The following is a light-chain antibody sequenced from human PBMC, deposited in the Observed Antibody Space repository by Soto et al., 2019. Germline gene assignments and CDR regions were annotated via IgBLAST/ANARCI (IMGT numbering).Light chain of an antibody. CDR2: DVI. J-gene: IGLJ1*01. CDR1: SSDIGFYDF. Sequence: QSALTQPASVSGSPGQSITISCTGTSSDIGFYDFVSWYQQHPGKAPKLMIYDVINRPSGVPNRFSGSKSGNTASLTISGLQAEDEADYYCNSCTGDDFTFVFGTGTKLTVL. V-gene: IGLV2-14*03. CDR3: NSCTGDDFTFV.